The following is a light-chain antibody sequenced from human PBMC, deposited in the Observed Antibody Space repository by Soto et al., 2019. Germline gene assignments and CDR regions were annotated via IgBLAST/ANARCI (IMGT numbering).Light chain of an antibody. V-gene: IGKV1-5*01. CDR1: QSISNW. Sequence: DIQMTQSPSTLSASVGDRVTIPCRASQSISNWLAWYQQKPGKAPKLLIYDASRLESGVPSRFSGSESGTEFTLTISSLQPDDFATYYCQQYKSYWTFGQGTKVDIK. CDR2: DAS. CDR3: QQYKSYWT. J-gene: IGKJ1*01.